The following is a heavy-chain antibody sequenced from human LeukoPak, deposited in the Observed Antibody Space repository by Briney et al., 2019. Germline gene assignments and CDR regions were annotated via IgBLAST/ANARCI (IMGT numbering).Heavy chain of an antibody. Sequence: GGSLRLSCAASGFNFRDFSMHWVRQVPGKGLEWVSLVSGDGDTTHYADSVRGRFIISRDNNKNSLFLQMNSLRVEDTAFYYCAKGNNSLSFNFDYWGQGALVTVSS. CDR3: AKGNNSLSFNFDY. V-gene: IGHV3-43*02. CDR2: VSGDGDTT. D-gene: IGHD2/OR15-2a*01. CDR1: GFNFRDFS. J-gene: IGHJ4*02.